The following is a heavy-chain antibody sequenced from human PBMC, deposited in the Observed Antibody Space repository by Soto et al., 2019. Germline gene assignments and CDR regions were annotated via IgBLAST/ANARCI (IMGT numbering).Heavy chain of an antibody. D-gene: IGHD3-10*01. J-gene: IGHJ4*02. Sequence: GGPLRLSCAASGCTFTSYAMHWVRQAPGKGLEWVAVISYDGSNKYYADSVKGRFTISRDNSKNTLYLQMNSLRAEDTAVYYCASLYYYGSGSYPWLDSSPNDYWGQGTLVTVSS. V-gene: IGHV3-30-3*01. CDR2: ISYDGSNK. CDR1: GCTFTSYA. CDR3: ASLYYYGSGSYPWLDSSPNDY.